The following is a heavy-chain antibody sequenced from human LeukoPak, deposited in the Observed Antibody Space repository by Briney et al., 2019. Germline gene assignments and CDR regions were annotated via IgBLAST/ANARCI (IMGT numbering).Heavy chain of an antibody. J-gene: IGHJ5*02. CDR2: IYYSGST. CDR3: ARQETIFGVGDPYNWFDP. V-gene: IGHV4-59*08. CDR1: GGSISSYY. Sequence: SETLSLTCTVSGGSISSYYWSWIRQPPGKGLEWIGYIYYSGSTNYNPSLKSRATISVDTSKNQFSLKLSSVTAADTAVYYCARQETIFGVGDPYNWFDPWGQGTLVTVSS. D-gene: IGHD3-3*01.